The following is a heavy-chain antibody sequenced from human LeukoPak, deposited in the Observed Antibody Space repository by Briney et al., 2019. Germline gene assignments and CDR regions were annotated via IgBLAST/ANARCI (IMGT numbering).Heavy chain of an antibody. CDR3: ARNSGRWLQLTPDY. CDR2: IYSGGSST. J-gene: IGHJ4*02. CDR1: GFTVSTNY. D-gene: IGHD5-24*01. V-gene: IGHV3-66*01. Sequence: GGSLRLSCAASGFTVSTNYMSWVGQAPGRGLEWVSVIYSGGSSTYYADAVKGRFTISRDISKNTLYLQMNSLRVEDTAVYYCARNSGRWLQLTPDYWGQGTLVTVSS.